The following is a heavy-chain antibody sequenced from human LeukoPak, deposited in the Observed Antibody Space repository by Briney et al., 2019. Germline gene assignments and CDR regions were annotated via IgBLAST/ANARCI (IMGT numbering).Heavy chain of an antibody. CDR3: AKDKSSSWYYFDY. D-gene: IGHD6-13*01. CDR1: GFTFSSYA. J-gene: IGHJ4*02. CDR2: ISGSGGSA. Sequence: GGSLRLSCAASGFTFSSYAMSWVRQAPGKGLEWVSAISGSGGSAYYADSVKGRFTVSRDNSKNTLYPQMNSLRAEDTALYYCAKDKSSSWYYFDYWGQGALVIVSS. V-gene: IGHV3-23*01.